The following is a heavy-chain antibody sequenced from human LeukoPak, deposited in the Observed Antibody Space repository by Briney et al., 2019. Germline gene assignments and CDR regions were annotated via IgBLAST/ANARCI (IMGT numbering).Heavy chain of an antibody. Sequence: SETLSLTCTVSGGSISSSSYYWGWIRQPPGKGLEWIGITSYAGSTYYKPSLKSRVTISADTSKNQFSLNLSSVTATDAAVYYCARMFSYSGLAGSDYSGQGTLVTVSS. J-gene: IGHJ4*02. V-gene: IGHV4-39*01. CDR3: ARMFSYSGLAGSDY. CDR2: TSYAGST. D-gene: IGHD6-6*01. CDR1: GGSISSSSYY.